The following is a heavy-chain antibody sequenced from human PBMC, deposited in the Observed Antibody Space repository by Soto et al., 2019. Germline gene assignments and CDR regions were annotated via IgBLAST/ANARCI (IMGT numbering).Heavy chain of an antibody. D-gene: IGHD2-15*01. V-gene: IGHV1-69*17. CDR3: TKDTKSRAQGWALDY. CDR2: IVPVFGIA. CDR1: GDTFNSFP. J-gene: IGHJ4*02. Sequence: QVRLVQSGAEVKKTGSSVKVSCKVSGDTFNSFPISWVRQAPGQGLEWMGGIVPVFGIANYAQEFLGRVTITADRSTTTSYMELSSLRSDDTAVYYCTKDTKSRAQGWALDYWGQGTQVFVSS.